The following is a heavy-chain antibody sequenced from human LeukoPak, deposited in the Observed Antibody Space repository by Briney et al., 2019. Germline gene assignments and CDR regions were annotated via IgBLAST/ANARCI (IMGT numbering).Heavy chain of an antibody. CDR2: ISYDGSNK. J-gene: IGHJ4*02. CDR3: ARDDGDFQTPGFFVY. CDR1: GFTFSSYA. Sequence: GGSLRLSCAASGFTFSSYAMHWVRQAPGKGLEWVAVISYDGSNKYYADSVKGRFTISRDNSKNTLYLQMNSLRAEDTAVYYFARDDGDFQTPGFFVYGGQGTLVTLPS. V-gene: IGHV3-30-3*01. D-gene: IGHD4-17*01.